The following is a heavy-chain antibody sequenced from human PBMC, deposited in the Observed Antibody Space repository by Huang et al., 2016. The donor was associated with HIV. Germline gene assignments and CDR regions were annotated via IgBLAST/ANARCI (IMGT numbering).Heavy chain of an antibody. CDR2: MNPNTGNT. V-gene: IGHV1-8*02. CDR3: ARSAYGDLDY. CDR1: GYTFTNSD. J-gene: IGHJ4*02. D-gene: IGHD4-17*01. Sequence: QVHLVQSGAEVKKPGASVKVSCKASGYTFTNSDINWVRQAPGRGLEWMGWMNPNTGNTGCAQSFKGRVTMTRKTSITTAYMELTSLTSEDTAVYYCARSAYGDLDYWGLGTLVIVSS.